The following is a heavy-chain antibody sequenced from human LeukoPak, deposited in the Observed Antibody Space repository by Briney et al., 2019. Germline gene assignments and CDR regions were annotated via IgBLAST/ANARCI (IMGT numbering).Heavy chain of an antibody. D-gene: IGHD5-18*01. Sequence: GGSLRLSCAASGFTISRNYMTWVRQAPGKGLEGVSTISTGGSTYYADFVKGRFTISRDNSQNPLYLQMNSLRAEDTAVYYCARDGTAMIQAFDIWGQGTMVSVSS. CDR3: ARDGTAMIQAFDI. J-gene: IGHJ3*02. CDR2: ISTGGST. CDR1: GFTISRNY. V-gene: IGHV3-53*01.